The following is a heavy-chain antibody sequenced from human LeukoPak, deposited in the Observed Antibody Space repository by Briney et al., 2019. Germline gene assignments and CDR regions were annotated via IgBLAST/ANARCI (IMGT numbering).Heavy chain of an antibody. CDR1: GGSINTYY. V-gene: IGHV4-59*01. J-gene: IGHJ5*02. D-gene: IGHD3-10*01. CDR3: ARELRYYGSGSYNDWWFDP. CDR2: ISYSGST. Sequence: SETLSLTCTVSGGSINTYYWSWVRQSPGKGLEWIGYISYSGSTNYNPSLKSRVTISVDTSKKQFSLKLSSVTAADTAVYYCARELRYYGSGSYNDWWFDPWGQGTLVTVSS.